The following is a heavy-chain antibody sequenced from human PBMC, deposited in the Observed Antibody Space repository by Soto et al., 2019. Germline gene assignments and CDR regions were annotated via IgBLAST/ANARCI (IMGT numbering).Heavy chain of an antibody. J-gene: IGHJ4*02. D-gene: IGHD3-22*01. CDR2: ISAYNGNT. Sequence: QVQLVQSGAEVKKPGASVKVSCKASGYNFTSYGISWVRQAPGQGLEWMGWISAYNGNTNYAQKLQGRVTMTTDTSTSTAYMELRSLRSDDTAVYYCARDLIYYDSSGLIDYWGQGTLVTVSS. CDR1: GYNFTSYG. V-gene: IGHV1-18*01. CDR3: ARDLIYYDSSGLIDY.